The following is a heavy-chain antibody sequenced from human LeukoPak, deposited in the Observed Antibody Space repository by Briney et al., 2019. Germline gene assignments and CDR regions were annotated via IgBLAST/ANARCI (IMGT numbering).Heavy chain of an antibody. V-gene: IGHV4-4*07. J-gene: IGHJ4*02. CDR1: GGSISSYY. CDR3: ARGRAAAGKLDY. Sequence: SETLSLTCTISGGSISSYYWSWIRQPAGKGLEWIGRIYTSGSTNYNPSLKSRVTMSVDTSKNQFSLKLSSVTAADTAVYYCARGRAAAGKLDYWGQGTLVTVSS. D-gene: IGHD6-13*01. CDR2: IYTSGST.